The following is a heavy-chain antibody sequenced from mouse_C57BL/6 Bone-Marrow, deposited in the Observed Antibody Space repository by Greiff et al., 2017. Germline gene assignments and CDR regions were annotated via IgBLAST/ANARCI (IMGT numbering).Heavy chain of an antibody. CDR3: ARERSYYRYAMDY. D-gene: IGHD2-12*01. J-gene: IGHJ4*01. V-gene: IGHV3-6*01. Sequence: VQLQQSGPGLVKPSQSLSLTCSVTGYSITSGYYWNWIRQFPGNKLEWMGYISYDGSNNYNPSLKNRSSITRDTSKNQFFLKLNSVTTEDTATYYCARERSYYRYAMDYWGQGTSVTVSS. CDR1: GYSITSGYY. CDR2: ISYDGSN.